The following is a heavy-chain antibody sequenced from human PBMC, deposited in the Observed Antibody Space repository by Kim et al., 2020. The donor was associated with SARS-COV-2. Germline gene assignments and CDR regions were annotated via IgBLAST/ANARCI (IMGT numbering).Heavy chain of an antibody. J-gene: IGHJ4*02. CDR1: GFTVSSNY. CDR2: IYSGGST. V-gene: IGHV3-53*01. D-gene: IGHD3-10*01. Sequence: GGSLRLSCAASGFTVSSNYMSWVRQAPGKGLEWVSVIYSGGSTYYADSVKGRFTISRDNSKNTLYLQMNSLRAEDTAVYYCARDGGYVMVRGGPPDYWGQGTLVTVSS. CDR3: ARDGGYVMVRGGPPDY.